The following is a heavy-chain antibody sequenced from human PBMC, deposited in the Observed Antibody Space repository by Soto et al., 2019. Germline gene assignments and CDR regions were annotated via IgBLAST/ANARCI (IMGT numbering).Heavy chain of an antibody. CDR3: ARELDGIDV. V-gene: IGHV3-11*05. CDR1: GLTFSDYY. Sequence: QVQLVESGGGLVKPGGSLRLSCAASGLTFSDYYMSWIRQAPGKGLEWVSYITHRGDYTKYADYVQGRFTISRDNANNSLYLQMNSLRAEDTAVYYCARELDGIDVWGQGTTVIVSS. CDR2: ITHRGDYT. J-gene: IGHJ6*02.